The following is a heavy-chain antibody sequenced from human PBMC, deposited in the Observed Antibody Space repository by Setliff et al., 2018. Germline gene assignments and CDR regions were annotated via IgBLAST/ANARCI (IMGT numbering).Heavy chain of an antibody. Sequence: PSETLSLTCTVSGDSITNGNNYWTWIRQPAGKGLEWIGQIYSSGYTEYNLSLKSRVTMSPDASENQFSLKLSSVTAADTAVYYCARGPGQYYDILNGYFKGAPDFWGQGTRVTVSS. CDR1: GDSITNGNNY. CDR3: ARGPGQYYDILNGYFKGAPDF. CDR2: IYSSGYT. D-gene: IGHD3-9*01. V-gene: IGHV4-61*09. J-gene: IGHJ4*02.